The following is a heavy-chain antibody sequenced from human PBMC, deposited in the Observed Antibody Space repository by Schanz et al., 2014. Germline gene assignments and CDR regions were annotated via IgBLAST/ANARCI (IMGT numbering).Heavy chain of an antibody. J-gene: IGHJ5*02. V-gene: IGHV3-7*01. CDR3: ARDDFWSGADNRFDP. D-gene: IGHD3-3*01. Sequence: DVQLVESGGGLVQPGGSLRLSCAASGFTFSRFWMSWVRQAPVKGLEWVASIKQEGSEKYYVDSVKGRFTISRDNAKNSLYLQMNSLRPEDTAVYYCARDDFWSGADNRFDPWGQGTLVTVSS. CDR1: GFTFSRFW. CDR2: IKQEGSEK.